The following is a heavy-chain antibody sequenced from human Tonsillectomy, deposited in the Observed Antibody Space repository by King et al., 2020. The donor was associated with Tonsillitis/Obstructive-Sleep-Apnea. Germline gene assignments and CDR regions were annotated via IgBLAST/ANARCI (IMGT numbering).Heavy chain of an antibody. V-gene: IGHV3-15*01. CDR2: IKSKTDGGTT. D-gene: IGHD3-3*01. CDR1: GFTFSNAW. CDR3: TTEYYDFWSGRN. J-gene: IGHJ4*02. Sequence: VQLVESGGGLVKPGGSLRLSCAASGFTFSNAWMSWVRQAPGKGLEWVGRIKSKTDGGTTDYAAPVKGRFTISRDASKNTLYLQMNSLKTEDTAVYYCTTEYYDFWSGRNWGQGTLVTVSS.